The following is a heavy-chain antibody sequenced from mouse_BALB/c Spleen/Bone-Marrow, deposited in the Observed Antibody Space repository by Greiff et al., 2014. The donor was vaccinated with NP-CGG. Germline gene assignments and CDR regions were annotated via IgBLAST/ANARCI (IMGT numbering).Heavy chain of an antibody. D-gene: IGHD3-3*01. CDR3: ARSRYFDN. CDR1: GYTFTNYY. J-gene: IGHJ2*01. Sequence: EVQVVESGPELVKPGTSVKMSCKASGYTFTNYYMMWVRQSHGKSLECIGHVNPNTDGTFYNQKFKGKATLTVDKSSSTAYMQLNSLTSEDSAVYYCARSRYFDNWGQGTTLTVSS. V-gene: IGHV1-26*01. CDR2: VNPNTDGT.